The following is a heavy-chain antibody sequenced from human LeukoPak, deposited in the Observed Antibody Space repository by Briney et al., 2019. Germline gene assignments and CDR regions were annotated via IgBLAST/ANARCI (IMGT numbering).Heavy chain of an antibody. Sequence: GGSLRLSCAASGFTFSTYAMSWVRQAPGKGLEWVSVISGSGSSTYYADSVKGRFTISRDNSKNTLYLQMNSLRAEDTAVYYYARGVHYYDSSGYYTDAFDIWGQGTMVTVSS. CDR3: ARGVHYYDSSGYYTDAFDI. J-gene: IGHJ3*02. CDR2: ISGSGSST. CDR1: GFTFSTYA. D-gene: IGHD3-22*01. V-gene: IGHV3-23*01.